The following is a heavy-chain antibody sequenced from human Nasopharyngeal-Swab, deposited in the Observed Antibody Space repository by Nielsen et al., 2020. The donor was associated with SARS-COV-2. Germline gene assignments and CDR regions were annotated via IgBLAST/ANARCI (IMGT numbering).Heavy chain of an antibody. D-gene: IGHD2-15*01. V-gene: IGHV4-59*12. CDR2: IYYSGST. J-gene: IGHJ6*03. CDR1: GGSISSYY. Sequence: SETLSLTCTVSGGSISSYYWSWIRQPPGKGLEWIGYIYYSGSTNYNPSLKSRVTISVDRSKNQFSLKLSSVTAADTAVYYCARGRGRYCSGGSCYPPTWYYYYMDVWGKGTTVTVSS. CDR3: ARGRGRYCSGGSCYPPTWYYYYMDV.